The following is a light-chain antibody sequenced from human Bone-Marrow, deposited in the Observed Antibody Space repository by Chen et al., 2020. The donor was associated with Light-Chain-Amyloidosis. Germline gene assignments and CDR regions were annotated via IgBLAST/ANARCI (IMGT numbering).Light chain of an antibody. V-gene: IGLV3-25*03. CDR3: QSADSSGTYEVI. Sequence: SYELTQPPSVSVSPGQTARITCSGDDLPTKYAYWYQQKPGQAPVLVIHRDTERPSGISERFSGSSSGTTATWTNSGVQAEDEADYHCQSADSSGTYEVIFGGGTKLTVL. J-gene: IGLJ2*01. CDR2: RDT. CDR1: DLPTKY.